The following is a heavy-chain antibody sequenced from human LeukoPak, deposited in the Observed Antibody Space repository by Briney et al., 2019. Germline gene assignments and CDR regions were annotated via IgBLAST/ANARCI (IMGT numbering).Heavy chain of an antibody. CDR1: GFTFSNYS. J-gene: IGHJ6*02. CDR2: ISSSSSYI. CDR3: AREAPRVLEVAYCGGDCLSPYYYGMDV. D-gene: IGHD2-21*02. Sequence: PGGSLRLSCAASGFTFSNYSMNWVRQAPGKGLEWVSSISSSSSYIYYADSVKGRFTISRDNAKNSLYLQMNSLRAEDTAVYYCAREAPRVLEVAYCGGDCLSPYYYGMDVWGQGTTVTVSS. V-gene: IGHV3-21*01.